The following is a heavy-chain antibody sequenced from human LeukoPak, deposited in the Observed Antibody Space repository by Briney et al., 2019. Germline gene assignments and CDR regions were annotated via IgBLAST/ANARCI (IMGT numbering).Heavy chain of an antibody. J-gene: IGHJ4*02. CDR3: ARGSGGGMIVVVYFDY. CDR1: GFTFSSYS. CDR2: ISSSSSYI. V-gene: IGHV3-21*01. D-gene: IGHD3-22*01. Sequence: PGGSLRLSCAASGFTFSSYSMNWVRQAPGKGLEWVSSISSSSSYIYYADSVKGRFTISRDNAKNSLYLQMNSLRAEDTAVYYCARGSGGGMIVVVYFDYWGQGTLVTVPS.